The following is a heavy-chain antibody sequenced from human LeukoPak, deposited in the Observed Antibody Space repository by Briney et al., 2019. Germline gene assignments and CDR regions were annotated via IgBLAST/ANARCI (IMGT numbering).Heavy chain of an antibody. V-gene: IGHV4-34*01. J-gene: IGHJ4*02. CDR1: GVSFDDYY. CDR2: INHSGYT. D-gene: IGHD4-17*01. CDR3: TRMTTGHDY. Sequence: SETLSLTCAVSGVSFDDYYWSWVCQTPGKGLEWLGEINHSGYTNDSPSLKSRVTLSIDTSNKQFSLNLRSVTVADAGIYYCTRMTTGHDYWGQGTLVTVSS.